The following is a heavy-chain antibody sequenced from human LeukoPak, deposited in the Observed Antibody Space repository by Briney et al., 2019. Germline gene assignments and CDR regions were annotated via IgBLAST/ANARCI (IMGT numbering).Heavy chain of an antibody. J-gene: IGHJ4*02. D-gene: IGHD2-15*01. CDR1: GGSISSGGYS. CDR3: ARERYCSGGSCPLGY. Sequence: PSQTLSLTCAVSGGSISSGGYSWRWIRQPPGKGLEWIVYIYHSGSTYYNPSLKSRVTISVDRSKNQFSLKLSSVTAADTAVYYCARERYCSGGSCPLGYWGQGTLVTVSS. V-gene: IGHV4-30-2*01. CDR2: IYHSGST.